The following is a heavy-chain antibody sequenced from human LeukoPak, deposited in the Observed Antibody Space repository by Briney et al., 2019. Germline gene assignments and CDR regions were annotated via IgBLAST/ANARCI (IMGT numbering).Heavy chain of an antibody. Sequence: SVKVSCKASGGTFSSYTISWVRQAPGQGLEWMGRIIPILGTANYAQKFQGRVTITADESTSTAYMELSSLRSEDTAVYYCARLIRAVGNNWFDPWGQGTLVTVSS. CDR1: GGTFSSYT. CDR3: ARLIRAVGNNWFDP. V-gene: IGHV1-69*08. J-gene: IGHJ5*02. D-gene: IGHD2-15*01. CDR2: IIPILGTA.